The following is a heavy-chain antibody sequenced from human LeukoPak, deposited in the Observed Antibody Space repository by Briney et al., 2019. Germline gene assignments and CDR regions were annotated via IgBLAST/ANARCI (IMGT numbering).Heavy chain of an antibody. Sequence: SETLSLTCAVYGGSFSGYYWSWIRQPPGKGLEWIGEINHSGSTNYNPSLKSRVTISVDTSKNQFSLKLSSVTAADTAVYYCATRQVGCSSTSCSHRSSIAAASPRTHFDYWGQGTLVTVSS. V-gene: IGHV4-34*01. J-gene: IGHJ4*02. CDR1: GGSFSGYY. CDR3: ATRQVGCSSTSCSHRSSIAAASPRTHFDY. CDR2: INHSGST. D-gene: IGHD2-2*01.